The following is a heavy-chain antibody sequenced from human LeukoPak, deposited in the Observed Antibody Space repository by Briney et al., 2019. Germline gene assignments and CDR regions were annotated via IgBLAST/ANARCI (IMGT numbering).Heavy chain of an antibody. Sequence: GGSLRLSCAASGFTFSGYAMNWVRQAPGKGLEGVSAISDSGGSTYYADSVKGRFTICRDNSKNTLYLQMNSLRAEDTAVYYCAKDRVCSGGSCYFDYWGQGTLVTVSS. CDR3: AKDRVCSGGSCYFDY. V-gene: IGHV3-23*01. J-gene: IGHJ4*02. D-gene: IGHD2-15*01. CDR1: GFTFSGYA. CDR2: ISDSGGST.